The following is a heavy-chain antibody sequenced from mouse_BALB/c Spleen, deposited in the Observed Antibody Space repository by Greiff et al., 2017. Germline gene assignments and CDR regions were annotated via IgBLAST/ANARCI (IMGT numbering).Heavy chain of an antibody. CDR2: IDPYNGGT. CDR3: ARGRMDDGYYWFAY. J-gene: IGHJ3*01. CDR1: GYSFTGYN. Sequence: EVKLMESGPELGKPGASVKISCKASGYSFTGYNMYWVKQSHRKSLEWIGYIDPYNGGTSYNQKSKGKATLTVDKSSSTAYMHLNSLTSEDSAIYYCARGRMDDGYYWFAYWGQGTLVTVSA. V-gene: IGHV1S135*01. D-gene: IGHD2-3*01.